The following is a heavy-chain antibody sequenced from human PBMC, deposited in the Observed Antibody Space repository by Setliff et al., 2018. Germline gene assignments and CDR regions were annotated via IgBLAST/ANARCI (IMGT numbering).Heavy chain of an antibody. CDR1: GYTFTSYY. CDR2: INPSGGTT. CDR3: ARERGIAVAGSDYYGMDV. D-gene: IGHD6-19*01. Sequence: ASVKVSCKATGYTFTSYYMHWVRQAPGQGLEWMGIINPSGGTTGYAQRFQGRVTMTGDTSTSTVYMELSSLRSDDTAVYYCARERGIAVAGSDYYGMDVWGQGTTVTVS. V-gene: IGHV1-46*01. J-gene: IGHJ6*02.